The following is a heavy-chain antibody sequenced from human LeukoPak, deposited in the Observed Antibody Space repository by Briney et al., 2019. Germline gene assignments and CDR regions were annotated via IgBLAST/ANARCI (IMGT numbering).Heavy chain of an antibody. CDR1: GGSISSYY. Sequence: SETLSLTCTVSGGSISSYYWSWLRQPPGEGMGWDGYIYYSGSTNYNPSLKSRVTISVDTSKNQFSLKLSSVTAADTAVYYCARLRITMVRGVIGAFDIWGQGTMVTVSS. D-gene: IGHD3-10*01. CDR2: IYYSGST. J-gene: IGHJ3*02. CDR3: ARLRITMVRGVIGAFDI. V-gene: IGHV4-59*01.